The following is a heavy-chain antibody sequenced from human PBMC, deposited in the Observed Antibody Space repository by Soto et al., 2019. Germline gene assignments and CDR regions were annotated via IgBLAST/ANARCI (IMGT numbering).Heavy chain of an antibody. CDR2: IIPIFGTA. D-gene: IGHD4-17*01. V-gene: IGHV1-69*01. Sequence: QVQLVQCRAEVKKPGSSVTVSCKASGGTFSSYAISWVRQARGQGLEWMGGIIPIFGTANYAQKFQGRVTITADESTSTAYMELSSVRSEDTAVYYCARPLDPTTVTTPFDYWGQGTLVTVSS. J-gene: IGHJ4*02. CDR3: ARPLDPTTVTTPFDY. CDR1: GGTFSSYA.